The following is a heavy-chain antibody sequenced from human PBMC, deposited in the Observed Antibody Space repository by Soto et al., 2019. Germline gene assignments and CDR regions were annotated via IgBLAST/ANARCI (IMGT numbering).Heavy chain of an antibody. CDR1: GFTFNNHA. CDR3: ARDRLGFGDLDS. V-gene: IGHV3-23*04. Sequence: EVHLAESGGRLVQPGGSLRLSCAAPGFTFNNHAMTWVRQAPGKGLEWVATVSSGGGATYYADSVKGRFTVSRANSKNTVSLHMDSLRADDTARYYCARDRLGFGDLDSWGPGTLLTVSS. J-gene: IGHJ4*02. D-gene: IGHD3-10*01. CDR2: VSSGGGAT.